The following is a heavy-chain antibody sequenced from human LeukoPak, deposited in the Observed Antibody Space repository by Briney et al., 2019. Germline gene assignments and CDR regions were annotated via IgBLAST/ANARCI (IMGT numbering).Heavy chain of an antibody. CDR3: TTEAYYYDSSGYYNFDY. CDR2: IKSKTDGGTT. Sequence: GGSLRLSCAASGFTVSSNYMSWVRQAPGKGLEWVGRIKSKTDGGTTDYAAPVKGRFTISRDDSKNTLYLQMNSLKTEDTAVYYCTTEAYYYDSSGYYNFDYWGQGTLVTVSS. CDR1: GFTVSSNY. D-gene: IGHD3-22*01. V-gene: IGHV3-15*01. J-gene: IGHJ4*02.